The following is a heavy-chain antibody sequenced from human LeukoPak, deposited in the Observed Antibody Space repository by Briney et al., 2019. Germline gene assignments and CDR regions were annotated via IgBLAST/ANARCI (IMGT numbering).Heavy chain of an antibody. D-gene: IGHD6-19*01. CDR1: GFTFSNYA. V-gene: IGHV3-23*01. CDR2: ISYSGGST. J-gene: IGHJ4*02. Sequence: GGSLRLSCAASGFTFSNYAMSWVRQAPGKGLEWVSVISYSGGSTYYADSVKGRFTISRDNSKNTLYLQMNSLRAEDTAVHYCAKDMVGHSSGWNFDYWGQGTLVTVSS. CDR3: AKDMVGHSSGWNFDY.